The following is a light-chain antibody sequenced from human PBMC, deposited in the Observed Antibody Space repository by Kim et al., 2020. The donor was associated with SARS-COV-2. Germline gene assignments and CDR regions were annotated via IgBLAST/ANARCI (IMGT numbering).Light chain of an antibody. CDR2: ATS. CDR1: QTVSSK. Sequence: VSQGETATRSGRASQTVSSKLAWFQQKPGQTPRLLIYATSTRATDIPARFSGSGSGTEFTLTISSLQSEDSAVYYCQQYNYWPLTFGGGTKVDIK. J-gene: IGKJ4*01. V-gene: IGKV3-15*01. CDR3: QQYNYWPLT.